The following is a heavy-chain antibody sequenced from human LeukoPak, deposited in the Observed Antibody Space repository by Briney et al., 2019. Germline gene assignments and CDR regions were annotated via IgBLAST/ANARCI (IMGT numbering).Heavy chain of an antibody. D-gene: IGHD3-10*01. V-gene: IGHV1-18*01. CDR3: ARDLFGSGSEYYYYYYGMDV. CDR1: GYTFTSYG. J-gene: IGHJ6*02. CDR2: ISAYNGNT. Sequence: GASVKVSCKASGYTFTSYGISWVRQAPGQGLEWMGWISAYNGNTNYAQKLQGRVTMTTDTSTSTAYMELRSLRSDDTAVYYCARDLFGSGSEYYYYYYGMDVWGQGTTVTVSS.